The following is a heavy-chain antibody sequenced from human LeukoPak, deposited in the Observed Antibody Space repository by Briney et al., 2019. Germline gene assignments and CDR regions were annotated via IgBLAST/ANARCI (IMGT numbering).Heavy chain of an antibody. CDR2: ISYDGGNK. V-gene: IGHV3-30-3*01. CDR3: ARDGFGVAARFDY. Sequence: GGSLRLSCAASGFTFSSYAMHWVRQAPGKGLEWVAVISYDGGNKYYADSVKGRFTISRDNSKNTLYLQMNSLRAEDTAVYYCARDGFGVAARFDYWGQGTLVTVS. J-gene: IGHJ4*02. D-gene: IGHD6-6*01. CDR1: GFTFSSYA.